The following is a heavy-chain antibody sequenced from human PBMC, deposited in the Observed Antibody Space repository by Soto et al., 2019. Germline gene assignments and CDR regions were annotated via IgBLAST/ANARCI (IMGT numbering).Heavy chain of an antibody. CDR1: GFTVSSNY. D-gene: IGHD3-22*01. V-gene: IGHV3-53*01. Sequence: GGSLRLSCAASGFTVSSNYMSWVRQAPGKGLEWVSVIYNGGTTYYADSVKGRFTISRDISKNTLCLQMNSLRPEDTAVYYCARVGRGYYYFFDYWGQGTLVTVSS. CDR2: IYNGGTT. CDR3: ARVGRGYYYFFDY. J-gene: IGHJ4*02.